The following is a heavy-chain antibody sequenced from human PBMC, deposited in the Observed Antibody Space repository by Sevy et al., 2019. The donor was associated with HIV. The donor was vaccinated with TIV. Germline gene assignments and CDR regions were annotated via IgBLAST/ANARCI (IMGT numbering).Heavy chain of an antibody. Sequence: ASMKVSCKASGYRFNTYDINWVRQAPGQGLEWMGWMNPNSGNTGYSQKFWGRLTMTADTSITTAFMELSSLTSEDTAIYFCVRGRAQWLDFDPWGQGTLVTVSS. CDR2: MNPNSGNT. J-gene: IGHJ5*02. CDR1: GYRFNTYD. D-gene: IGHD6-19*01. CDR3: VRGRAQWLDFDP. V-gene: IGHV1-8*02.